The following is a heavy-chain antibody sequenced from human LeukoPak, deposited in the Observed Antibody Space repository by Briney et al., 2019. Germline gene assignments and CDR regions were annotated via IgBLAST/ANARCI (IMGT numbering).Heavy chain of an antibody. CDR3: ARILGFTLDY. V-gene: IGHV3-48*02. Sequence: GGSLRFSCATSTFTFSSYSMNWVRQAPGKGLEWVSYSEYSGSTSYYADSVKGRFTVSRDNAKNSLYLQMSSLRDEDTAVYYCARILGFTLDYWGQGTLVTVSS. J-gene: IGHJ4*02. CDR2: SEYSGSTS. CDR1: TFTFSSYS.